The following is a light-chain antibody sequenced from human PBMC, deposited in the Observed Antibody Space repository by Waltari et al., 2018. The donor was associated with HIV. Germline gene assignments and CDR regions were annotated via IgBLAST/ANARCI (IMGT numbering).Light chain of an antibody. CDR3: QSYDSRLGVL. CDR2: DNN. J-gene: IGLJ2*01. V-gene: IGLV1-40*01. CDR1: SPNIGASYD. Sequence: QSVLTQPPSVSGAPGQRVTISCTGSSPNIGASYDVPWYQQLPGTAPKLLIYDNNNRPSGVPDRFSGSKSGTSASLAITGLQAEDEADYYCQSYDSRLGVLFGGGTKLTVL.